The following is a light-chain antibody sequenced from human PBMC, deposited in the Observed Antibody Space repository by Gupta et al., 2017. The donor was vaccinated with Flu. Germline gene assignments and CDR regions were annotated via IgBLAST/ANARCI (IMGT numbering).Light chain of an antibody. CDR1: QSISSY. CDR2: AAS. V-gene: IGKV1-39*01. Sequence: PSSLSASVGDRVTITCRASQSISSYLNWYQQKPGKAPKLLIYAASSLQSGVPSRFSGSGSGTDFTLTISSLKPEDFATYYCQQSYSNPPTFGQGSKVEMK. J-gene: IGKJ1*01. CDR3: QQSYSNPPT.